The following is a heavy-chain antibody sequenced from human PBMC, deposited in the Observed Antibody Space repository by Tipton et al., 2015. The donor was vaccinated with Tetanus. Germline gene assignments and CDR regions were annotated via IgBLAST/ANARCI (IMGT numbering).Heavy chain of an antibody. Sequence: TLSLTCAVYGGSFGGYYWSWIRQPPGKGLEWIGEINHSGSTNYNPSLKSRVTISVDTSKNQFSLKLSSVTAADTAVYYCARAGRRYYDSSGYYYWGQGTLVTVSS. J-gene: IGHJ4*02. CDR1: GGSFGGYY. CDR2: INHSGST. V-gene: IGHV4-34*01. D-gene: IGHD3-22*01. CDR3: ARAGRRYYDSSGYYY.